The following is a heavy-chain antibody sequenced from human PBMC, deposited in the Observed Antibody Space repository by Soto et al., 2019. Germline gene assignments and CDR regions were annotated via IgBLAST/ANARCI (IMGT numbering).Heavy chain of an antibody. V-gene: IGHV3-33*01. CDR1: GFTFSSYG. CDR2: IWYDGSNK. D-gene: IGHD6-19*01. J-gene: IGHJ4*02. CDR3: ARHRKYSSGWHFDY. Sequence: QVQLVESGGGVVQPGRSLRLSCAASGFTFSSYGMHWVRQAPGKGLEWVAVIWYDGSNKYYADSVKGRFTSSRDNSKNTLYLQMNSLRAEDTAVYYCARHRKYSSGWHFDYWGQGTLVTVSS.